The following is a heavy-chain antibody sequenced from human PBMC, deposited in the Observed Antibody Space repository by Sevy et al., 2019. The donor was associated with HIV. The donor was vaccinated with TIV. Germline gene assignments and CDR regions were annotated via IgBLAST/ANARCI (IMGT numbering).Heavy chain of an antibody. D-gene: IGHD2-15*01. Sequence: SQTLSLTCAISGDIVSTNSAAWTWIRQSPSRGLEWLGRTYYRSKWYSDYAVSVKSRITINAATSKNQFPLQLKSVTPEDAAVYYCTRESGRDFYSLYYMDVWGKGTTVTVSS. CDR3: TRESGRDFYSLYYMDV. V-gene: IGHV6-1*01. J-gene: IGHJ6*03. CDR1: GDIVSTNSAA. CDR2: TYYRSKWYS.